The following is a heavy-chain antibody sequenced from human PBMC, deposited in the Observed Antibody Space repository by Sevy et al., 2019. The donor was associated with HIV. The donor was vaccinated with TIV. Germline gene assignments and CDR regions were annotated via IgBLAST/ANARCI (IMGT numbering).Heavy chain of an antibody. Sequence: SETLSLTCTVSGGSITTTDYYWSWIRQSPTKGLEWIGYIHFSGNTYYNPSLRSRLTISVDASKHQFSLNLRSVTAADMAMYYCARGVGGPGVMITFGGVKYAFDFWGQGRMVTVSS. CDR1: GGSITTTDYY. J-gene: IGHJ3*01. D-gene: IGHD3-16*01. CDR3: ARGVGGPGVMITFGGVKYAFDF. V-gene: IGHV4-30-4*01. CDR2: IHFSGNT.